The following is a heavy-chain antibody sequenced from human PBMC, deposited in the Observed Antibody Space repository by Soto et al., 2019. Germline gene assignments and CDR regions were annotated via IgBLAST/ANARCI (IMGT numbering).Heavy chain of an antibody. V-gene: IGHV3-7*01. CDR3: ARCGRIVVVAAD. D-gene: IGHD2-15*01. CDR2: IKKDRSEL. Sequence: QLVESGGGLVQPGGSLSLSCAASGFNFSEYWMNWVRQAPGKGLEWVAYIKKDRSELYYVDSVKGRFTISRDNAKNSLYLQMSSLRAVDTEVYYCARCGRIVVVAADWGQGTLVTVSS. J-gene: IGHJ1*01. CDR1: GFNFSEYW.